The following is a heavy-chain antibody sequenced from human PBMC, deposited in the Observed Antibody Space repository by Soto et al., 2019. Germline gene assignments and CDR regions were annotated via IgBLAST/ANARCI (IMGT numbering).Heavy chain of an antibody. CDR1: GFTFSSYA. V-gene: IGHV3-7*01. J-gene: IGHJ6*03. Sequence: GGSLRLPCAASGFTFSSYAMSWVRQAPGKGLEWVANIKQDGSEKYYVDSVKGRFTISRDNAKNSLYLQMNSLRAEDTAVYYCARAAGRLPNDFWSGYFWPDYMDVWGKGTTVTVSS. D-gene: IGHD3-3*01. CDR2: IKQDGSEK. CDR3: ARAAGRLPNDFWSGYFWPDYMDV.